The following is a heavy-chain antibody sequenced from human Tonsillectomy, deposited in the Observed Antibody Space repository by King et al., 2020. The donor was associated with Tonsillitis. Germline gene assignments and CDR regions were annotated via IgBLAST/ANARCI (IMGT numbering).Heavy chain of an antibody. CDR3: ASYHCSGTTCYWGY. CDR1: GGSISSGGYY. V-gene: IGHV4-31*03. CDR2: IYYSGGT. D-gene: IGHD2-2*01. J-gene: IGHJ4*02. Sequence: VQLQESGPGLVKPSQTLSLTCSVSGGSISSGGYYWSWIRQHPGKGLEWIGYIYYSGGTYYNPSLKSRVTMSVDTSKNQFSLSLTSVTAADTAVYFCASYHCSGTTCYWGYWGQGTPVTVSS.